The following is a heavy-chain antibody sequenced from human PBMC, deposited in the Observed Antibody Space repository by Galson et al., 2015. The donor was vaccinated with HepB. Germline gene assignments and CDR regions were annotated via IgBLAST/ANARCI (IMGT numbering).Heavy chain of an antibody. Sequence: SLRLSCAASGFTFTTYGFNWVRQAPGKGLEWVSSISRSSSSIYYADSVKGRFTISRDNAKNSVFLQMNSLRAEDTAVYFCARDWWDALTYYYGMDAWGQGTTVTVSS. CDR3: ARDWWDALTYYYGMDA. J-gene: IGHJ6*02. CDR1: GFTFTTYG. V-gene: IGHV3-21*01. CDR2: ISRSSSSI. D-gene: IGHD1-26*01.